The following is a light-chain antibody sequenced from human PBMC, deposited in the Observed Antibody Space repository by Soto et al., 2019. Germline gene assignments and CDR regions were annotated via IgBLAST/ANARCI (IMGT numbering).Light chain of an antibody. CDR2: DAF. CDR1: QTISKN. Sequence: ERMMTQSPATLSLSPGETATLSCRASQTISKNLAWYQQKPGQAPRLLIHDAFRRATGIPDRFSGSGSGTDFSLTISTLEPEDSAVYYCQQYGTSPLTFGGGTKVEIK. J-gene: IGKJ4*01. CDR3: QQYGTSPLT. V-gene: IGKV3-20*01.